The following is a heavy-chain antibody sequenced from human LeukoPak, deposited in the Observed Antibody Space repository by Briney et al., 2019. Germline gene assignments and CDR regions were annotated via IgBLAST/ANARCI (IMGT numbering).Heavy chain of an antibody. CDR1: GGTFSSYA. CDR2: IIPIFGTA. CDR3: ARDLTGSPSGD. D-gene: IGHD6-6*01. J-gene: IGHJ4*02. Sequence: SVKVSCKASGGTFSSYAVSWVRQAPGQGLEWMGRIIPIFGTANYAQKFQGRVTITTDESTSTAYMELSRLRSDDTAVYYCARDLTGSPSGDWGQGTLVTVSS. V-gene: IGHV1-69*05.